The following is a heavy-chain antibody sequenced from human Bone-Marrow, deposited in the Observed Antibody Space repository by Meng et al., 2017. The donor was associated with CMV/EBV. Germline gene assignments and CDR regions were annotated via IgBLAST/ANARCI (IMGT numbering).Heavy chain of an antibody. CDR2: IYPGDSDT. CDR1: GYSFTSYW. Sequence: GESLKISCKGSGYSFTSYWIGWVRQMPGKGLEWMGIIYPGDSDTRYSPSFQGQVTISADKSISTAYLQWSSLKSADTAMYYCARGNEWGWNYNDYWGQGTLVTVSS. D-gene: IGHD1-26*01. J-gene: IGHJ4*02. CDR3: ARGNEWGWNYNDY. V-gene: IGHV5-51*01.